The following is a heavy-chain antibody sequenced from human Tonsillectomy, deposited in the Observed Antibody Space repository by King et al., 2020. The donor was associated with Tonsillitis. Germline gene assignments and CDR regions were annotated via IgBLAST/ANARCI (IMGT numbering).Heavy chain of an antibody. CDR2: IRGDETNQ. CDR1: TFAFSTNG. V-gene: IGHV3-30*02. J-gene: IGHJ3*02. D-gene: IGHD1-26*01. Sequence: HVQLVESGGGVVQPGGSLRLSCAASTFAFSTNGMHWVRQAPGKGLEWVAFIRGDETNQYYADSVKGRFTISRDNSKNTLNLQMNSLRAEDTAVYYCANVPQRWETLDIWGQGKMVTVSS. CDR3: ANVPQRWETLDI.